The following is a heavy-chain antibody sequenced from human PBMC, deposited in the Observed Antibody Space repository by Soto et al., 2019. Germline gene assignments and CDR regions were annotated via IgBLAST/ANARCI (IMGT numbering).Heavy chain of an antibody. D-gene: IGHD1-7*01. Sequence: GGSLRLSCTASGFTFGDYAMSWFRQAPGKGLEWVGFIRSKAYGGTTEYAASVKGRFTISRDDSKSIAYLQMNSLKTEDTAVYYCTRDQLYTESITGTTAPYFDYWGQGTLVTVSS. J-gene: IGHJ4*02. CDR2: IRSKAYGGTT. V-gene: IGHV3-49*03. CDR1: GFTFGDYA. CDR3: TRDQLYTESITGTTAPYFDY.